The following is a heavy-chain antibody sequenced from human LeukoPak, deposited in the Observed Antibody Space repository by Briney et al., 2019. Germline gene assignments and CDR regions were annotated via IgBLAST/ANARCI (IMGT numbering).Heavy chain of an antibody. Sequence: GGSLRLSCAASGFTFSSYSMNWVRQAPGKGLEWVSSISSSSSYIYCADSVRSRFTISRDNAKNSLYLQMNSLRAEDTAVYYCARDGAPGNTAMVTTVGFDYWGQGTLVTVSS. J-gene: IGHJ4*02. D-gene: IGHD5-18*01. CDR2: ISSSSSYI. CDR3: ARDGAPGNTAMVTTVGFDY. V-gene: IGHV3-21*01. CDR1: GFTFSSYS.